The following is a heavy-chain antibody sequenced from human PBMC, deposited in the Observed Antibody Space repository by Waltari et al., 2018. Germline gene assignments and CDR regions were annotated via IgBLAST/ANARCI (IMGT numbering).Heavy chain of an antibody. Sequence: VQLVQSGAEVKKPGASVKVSCKASGYTFTSNDINWVRQATGQGPEWMGWMNPNNGNTGYAQKFQGRVTLTRDTSKSTAYMELSSLRSEDTAAYYCARTICSSTDCDGFDYWGQGTLVTVSS. CDR2: MNPNNGNT. V-gene: IGHV1-8*01. CDR1: GYTFTSND. J-gene: IGHJ4*02. CDR3: ARTICSSTDCDGFDY. D-gene: IGHD2-2*01.